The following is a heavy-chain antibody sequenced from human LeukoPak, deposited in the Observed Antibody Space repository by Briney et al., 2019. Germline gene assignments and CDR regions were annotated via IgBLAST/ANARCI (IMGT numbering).Heavy chain of an antibody. CDR2: IYYSGST. Sequence: SETLSLTCTVSGGSISSYYWSWIRQPPGKGLEWIGYIYYSGSTNYNPSLKSRVTISVDTSKNQFSLKLSSVTAADTAVYYCARVGHYYYSSGYERGWAFDIWGQGTMVTVSS. V-gene: IGHV4-59*01. J-gene: IGHJ3*02. CDR3: ARVGHYYYSSGYERGWAFDI. CDR1: GGSISSYY. D-gene: IGHD3-22*01.